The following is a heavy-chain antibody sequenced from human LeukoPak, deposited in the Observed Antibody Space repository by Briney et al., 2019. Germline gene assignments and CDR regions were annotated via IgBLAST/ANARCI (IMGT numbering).Heavy chain of an antibody. CDR2: IYHSGST. CDR3: ARAPLNYDILTGDAFDI. D-gene: IGHD3-9*01. V-gene: IGHV4-38-2*02. CDR1: GYSISSGYY. Sequence: SETLSLTCTVSGYSISSGYYWGWIRQPPGKGLEWIGSIYHSGSTYYNPSLKSQVTISVDTSKNQFSLKLSSVTAADTAVYYCARAPLNYDILTGDAFDIWGQGTMVTVSS. J-gene: IGHJ3*02.